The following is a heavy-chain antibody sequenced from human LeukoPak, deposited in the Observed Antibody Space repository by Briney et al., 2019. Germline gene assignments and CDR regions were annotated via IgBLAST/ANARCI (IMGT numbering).Heavy chain of an antibody. Sequence: SETLSLTCTVSGDSINSLDLWSWVRQPPGKGLEWIGEMYLSGTTHSNPSVKSRVTISIDKSKNQFFLNLSSVTAADTAVYCAGLVGRYSSGLYYYYFDYWGQGTLVTVSS. CDR2: MYLSGTT. V-gene: IGHV4-4*02. CDR1: GDSINSLDL. D-gene: IGHD3-22*01. CDR3: GLVGRYSSGLYYYYFDY. J-gene: IGHJ4*02.